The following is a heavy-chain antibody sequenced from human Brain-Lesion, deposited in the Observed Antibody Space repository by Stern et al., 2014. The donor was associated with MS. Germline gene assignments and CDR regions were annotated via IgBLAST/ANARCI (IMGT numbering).Heavy chain of an antibody. D-gene: IGHD2-8*01. V-gene: IGHV4-31*03. Sequence: QMQLVQSGPGLVKPSQTLSLTCTVSGGSISSGGYYWSWIRQHPGKGLEWIGYIHYSGSTYYNSALKSRVTISRDTSKNQFSLNLNSVTAADTAVYYCARVGVYVQTGWFDPWGQGALVTVSS. CDR1: GGSISSGGYY. CDR3: ARVGVYVQTGWFDP. CDR2: IHYSGST. J-gene: IGHJ5*02.